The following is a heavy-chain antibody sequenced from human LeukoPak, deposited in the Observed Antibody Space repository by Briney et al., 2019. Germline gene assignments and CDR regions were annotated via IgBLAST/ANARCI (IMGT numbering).Heavy chain of an antibody. CDR2: ISYDGSNK. Sequence: GGSPRLSCAASGFTFSSYAMHWVRQAPGKGLEWVAVISYDGSNKYYADSVKGRFTISRDNSKNTLYLQMNSLRAEDTAVYYCARGDYDLPFFDYWGQGTLVTVSS. CDR3: ARGDYDLPFFDY. D-gene: IGHD3-22*01. J-gene: IGHJ4*02. CDR1: GFTFSSYA. V-gene: IGHV3-30-3*01.